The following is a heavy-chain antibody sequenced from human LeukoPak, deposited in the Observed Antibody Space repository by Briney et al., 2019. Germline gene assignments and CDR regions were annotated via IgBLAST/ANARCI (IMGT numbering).Heavy chain of an antibody. V-gene: IGHV4-30-4*01. J-gene: IGHJ4*02. CDR2: IYYSGST. D-gene: IGHD5-18*01. CDR1: GGSISSGDYY. CDR3: ARTGYSYARSDY. Sequence: SETLSLTCTVSGGSISSGDYYWSWIRQPPGKGLEWIGYIYYSGSTYYNPSLKSRVTISVDTSKNQFSLKLSSVTAADTAVYYCARTGYSYARSDYWGKGTLVTVSS.